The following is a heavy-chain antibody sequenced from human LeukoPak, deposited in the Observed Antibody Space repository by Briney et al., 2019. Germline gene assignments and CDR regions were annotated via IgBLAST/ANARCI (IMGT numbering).Heavy chain of an antibody. J-gene: IGHJ4*02. Sequence: GGFLRLSCAASGFTFSNSAMNWVRQVPGKGLEWVSSIDYDSSHIYYAASVRGRFTISRDNARNSVYLQMNSLRVEDTAVYYCARDPLRYLRVGHYDYWGQGTLVAVSS. CDR2: IDYDSSHI. D-gene: IGHD3-9*01. V-gene: IGHV3-21*01. CDR3: ARDPLRYLRVGHYDY. CDR1: GFTFSNSA.